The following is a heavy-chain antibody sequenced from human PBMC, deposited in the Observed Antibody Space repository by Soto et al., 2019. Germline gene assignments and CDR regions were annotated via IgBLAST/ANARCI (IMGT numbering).Heavy chain of an antibody. CDR2: ISYDGSNK. CDR3: ANGATYYDSSGPFDY. CDR1: GFTFSSYG. J-gene: IGHJ4*02. Sequence: PGGSLRLSCAASGFTFSSYGMHWVRQAPGKGLEWVAVISYDGSNKYYADPVKGRFTISRDNSKNTLYLQMNSLRAEDTAVYYCANGATYYDSSGPFDYWGQGTLVTVSS. V-gene: IGHV3-30*18. D-gene: IGHD3-22*01.